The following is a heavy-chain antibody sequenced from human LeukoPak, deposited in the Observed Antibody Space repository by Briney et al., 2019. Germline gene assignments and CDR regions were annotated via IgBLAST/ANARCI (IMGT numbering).Heavy chain of an antibody. D-gene: IGHD3-3*01. J-gene: IGHJ4*02. V-gene: IGHV4-31*03. CDR3: ASRTIFGVDH. CDR1: GGSISSGGYY. Sequence: SETLSLTCTVSGGSISSGGYYWSWIRQHPGKGLEWIGYIYYSGSTYYNPSLKSRVTISVDTSKNQSSLKLSSVTAADTAVYYCASRTIFGVDHWGQGTLVTVSS. CDR2: IYYSGST.